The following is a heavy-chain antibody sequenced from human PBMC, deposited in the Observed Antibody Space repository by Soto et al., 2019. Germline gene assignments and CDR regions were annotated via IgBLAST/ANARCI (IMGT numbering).Heavy chain of an antibody. CDR1: GFSLSTSGMA. V-gene: IGHV2-5*02. CDR3: AHRGIAAAGRFDY. CDR2: IYWDDDK. D-gene: IGHD6-13*01. J-gene: IGHJ4*02. Sequence: QITLKESGPTLVKPTQTLTLTCTFSGFSLSTSGMAVGWIRQPPGKALELLALIYWDDDKHYSPSLKGRLTSTKDTSKSRVVRRITHMDPVDTATYYCAHRGIAAAGRFDYWGQGTLDTVSS.